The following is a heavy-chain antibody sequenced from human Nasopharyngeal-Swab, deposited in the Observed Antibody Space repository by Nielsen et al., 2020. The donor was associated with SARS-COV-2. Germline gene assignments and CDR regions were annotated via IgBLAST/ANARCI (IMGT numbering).Heavy chain of an antibody. Sequence: ASVKVSCKASGYTFISYDINWVRQATGQGLEWMGIINPSGGSTSYAQKFQGRVTMTRDTSTSTVYMELSSLRSEDTAVYYCARGDIVATDYWGQGTLVTVSS. CDR3: ARGDIVATDY. V-gene: IGHV1-46*01. D-gene: IGHD5-12*01. J-gene: IGHJ4*02. CDR2: INPSGGST. CDR1: GYTFISYD.